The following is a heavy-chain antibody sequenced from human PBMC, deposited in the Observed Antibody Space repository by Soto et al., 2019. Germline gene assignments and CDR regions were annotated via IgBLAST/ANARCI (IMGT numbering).Heavy chain of an antibody. V-gene: IGHV4-39*01. CDR3: ASITYGGDDY. J-gene: IGHJ4*02. D-gene: IGHD4-17*01. CDR2: IYYSGST. CDR1: GGSISSSSYY. Sequence: SETLSLTCTVSGGSISSSSYYWGWIRQPPGKGLEWIGSIYYSGSTYYNPSLKSRVTISVDTSKNQFSLKLSSVTAADTAVYYCASITYGGDDYWGQGTLVTVSS.